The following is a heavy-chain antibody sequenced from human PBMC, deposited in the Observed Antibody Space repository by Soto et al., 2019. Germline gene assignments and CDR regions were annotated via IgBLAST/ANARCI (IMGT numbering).Heavy chain of an antibody. CDR1: GFTFSSYS. CDR3: ARDRSGLLLYSAIDY. Sequence: GGSLRLSCAASGFTFSSYSMNWVRQAPGKGLEWVSSISSSSSYIYYADSVKGRFTISRDNAKNSLYLQMNSLRAEDTAVYYCARDRSGLLLYSAIDYWGQGTLVTVSS. V-gene: IGHV3-21*01. J-gene: IGHJ4*02. CDR2: ISSSSSYI. D-gene: IGHD2-2*02.